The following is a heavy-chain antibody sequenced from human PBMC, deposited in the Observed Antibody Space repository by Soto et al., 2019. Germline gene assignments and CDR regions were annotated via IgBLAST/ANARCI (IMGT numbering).Heavy chain of an antibody. J-gene: IGHJ6*02. Sequence: GGSLRLSCAASGFTFDDYAMHWVRQAPGKGLEWVSGISWNSGSIGYADSVKGRFTISRDNAKNSLYLQMNSLRAEDTALYYCAKDMKRTTVVTYYYYYGMDVWGQGTTVTVSS. D-gene: IGHD4-17*01. CDR3: AKDMKRTTVVTYYYYYGMDV. CDR1: GFTFDDYA. V-gene: IGHV3-9*01. CDR2: ISWNSGSI.